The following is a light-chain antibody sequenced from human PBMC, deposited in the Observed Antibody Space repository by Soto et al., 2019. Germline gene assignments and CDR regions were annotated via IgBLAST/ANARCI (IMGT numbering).Light chain of an antibody. CDR1: QSVSSSY. CDR3: QQRNSWPLT. V-gene: IGKV3D-20*02. J-gene: IGKJ4*01. CDR2: DTS. Sequence: EIVLTQSPGTLSLSPGERATLSCRASQSVSSSYLAWYQQKPGQAPKLLISDTSNRATGIPARFSGSGSGTDFTLTISSLEPEDFAVYYCQQRNSWPLTFGGGTKVEIK.